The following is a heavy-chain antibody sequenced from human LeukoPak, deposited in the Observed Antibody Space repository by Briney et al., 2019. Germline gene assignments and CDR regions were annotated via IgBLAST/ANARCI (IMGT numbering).Heavy chain of an antibody. Sequence: PSQTLSLTCTVSGDSISSGDYYWNWIRLSPGGGLEWIGNIYSSGITHYDPSLKSRAAISVDTSKNQFSLKLSSVAAADTAVYYCAKGAYDRSGTQTFDYWGQGTLVTVSS. D-gene: IGHD3-22*01. CDR2: IYSSGIT. CDR1: GDSISSGDYY. J-gene: IGHJ4*02. V-gene: IGHV4-30-4*01. CDR3: AKGAYDRSGTQTFDY.